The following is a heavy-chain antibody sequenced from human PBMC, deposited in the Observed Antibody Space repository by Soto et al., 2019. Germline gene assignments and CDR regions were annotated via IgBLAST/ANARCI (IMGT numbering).Heavy chain of an antibody. CDR3: GRDQSGTGYYVARFDP. CDR2: INAGNSKT. D-gene: IGHD3-10*02. CDR1: GYTFSGHA. J-gene: IGHJ5*02. Sequence: QVHFVQSGAEVKKPGASVKVSCKASGYTFSGHAIHWLRQAPGQRPEWQGRINAGNSKTYYSEKFEGRVTFTRDTVATTVNMELTRLTSEDTAVYYCGRDQSGTGYYVARFDPWGQGTLVTVSS. V-gene: IGHV1-3*01.